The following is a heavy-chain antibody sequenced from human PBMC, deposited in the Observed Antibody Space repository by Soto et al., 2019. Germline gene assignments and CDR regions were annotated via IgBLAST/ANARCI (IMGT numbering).Heavy chain of an antibody. V-gene: IGHV3-23*01. CDR2: ISGSGGST. Sequence: GGSLRLSCAASGFTFSSYAMSWVRQAPGKGLEWASAISGSGGSTYYADSVKGRFTISRDNSKNTLYLQMNSLRAEDTAVYYCAKSKYQLYRSNWFDPWGQGTLVTVSS. D-gene: IGHD2-2*01. CDR1: GFTFSSYA. J-gene: IGHJ5*02. CDR3: AKSKYQLYRSNWFDP.